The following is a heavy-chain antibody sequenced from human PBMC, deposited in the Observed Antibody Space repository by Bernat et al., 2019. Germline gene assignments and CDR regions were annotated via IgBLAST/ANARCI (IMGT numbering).Heavy chain of an antibody. V-gene: IGHV2-70*01. CDR1: GFSLTTSGMC. J-gene: IGHJ3*02. D-gene: IGHD3-22*01. CDR2: IDWDDDK. Sequence: QVTLRESGPALVKPTQTLTLTCSFSGFSLTTSGMCVSWIRQPPGKALEWLALIDWDDDKYYSASLKTRLTISKDTSKNQVVLTMTNMDPVDTATYYCARHYYYDSSGYYDAFDIWGQGTMVTVSS. CDR3: ARHYYYDSSGYYDAFDI.